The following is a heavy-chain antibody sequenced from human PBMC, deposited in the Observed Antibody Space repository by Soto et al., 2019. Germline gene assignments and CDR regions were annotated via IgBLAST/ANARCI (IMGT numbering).Heavy chain of an antibody. CDR1: GYTFTSYD. J-gene: IGHJ4*02. CDR3: ARARGYDSSGYFDY. D-gene: IGHD3-22*01. V-gene: IGHV1-8*01. Sequence: ASVKVACKASGYTFTSYDINWVRQATGQGLEWMGWMNPNSFNTGYAQKFQGRVTMTRDTSISTTYMELSSLRSDDTAVYYCARARGYDSSGYFDYWGQGSLVTVSS. CDR2: MNPNSFNT.